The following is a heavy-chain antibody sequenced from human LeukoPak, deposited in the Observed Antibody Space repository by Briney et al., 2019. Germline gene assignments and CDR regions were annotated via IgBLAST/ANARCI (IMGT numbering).Heavy chain of an antibody. D-gene: IGHD3-22*01. Sequence: SETLSLTCTVSGGSISSGDYYWSWIRQHPGKGLEWIGYISYSGSAYYNPSLKTRLSISVDTSKHQFSLKLSSVTASDTAVYYSTRDRASSHYDSSGYYYNWFDPWGQGTLVTVSS. CDR3: TRDRASSHYDSSGYYYNWFDP. CDR1: GGSISSGDYY. J-gene: IGHJ5*02. CDR2: ISYSGSA. V-gene: IGHV4-31*03.